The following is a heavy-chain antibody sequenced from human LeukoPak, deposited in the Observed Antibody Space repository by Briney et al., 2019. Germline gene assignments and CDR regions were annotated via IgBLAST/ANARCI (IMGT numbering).Heavy chain of an antibody. CDR1: GFTFSSYG. CDR2: ISYDGSNK. J-gene: IGHJ3*02. V-gene: IGHV3-30*03. D-gene: IGHD6-19*01. CDR3: ARGGGSGRWGHAFDI. Sequence: GRSLRLSCAASGFTFSSYGMHWVRQAPGKGLEWVAVISYDGSNKYYADSVKGRFTISRDNSKNTLYLQMNSLRVEDTAVYYCARGGGSGRWGHAFDIWGQGTKVTVPS.